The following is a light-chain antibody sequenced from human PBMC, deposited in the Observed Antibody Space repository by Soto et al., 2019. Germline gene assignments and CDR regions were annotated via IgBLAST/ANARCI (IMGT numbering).Light chain of an antibody. Sequence: QSALTQPASVSGSPGQSITISCTGTSSDVGSYNLVSWYQQHPGKAPKLMIYEGSKRPSGVSNRFSGSKSGYTASLTISGLQAEDEADYYCCSYACSNSNVLFGGGTKLTVL. CDR1: SSDVGSYNL. CDR2: EGS. CDR3: CSYACSNSNVL. V-gene: IGLV2-23*01. J-gene: IGLJ2*01.